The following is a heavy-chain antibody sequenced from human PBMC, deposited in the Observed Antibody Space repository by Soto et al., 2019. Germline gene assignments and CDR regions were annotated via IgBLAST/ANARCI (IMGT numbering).Heavy chain of an antibody. CDR2: IYPSDSDI. CDR1: GYSCTSHW. V-gene: IGHV5-51*01. J-gene: IGHJ6*02. D-gene: IGHD2-2*01. Sequence: GEYLNISCKTSGYSCTSHWIAWVRQMPGKGLEWMGIIYPSDSDIRYRPSFQGQVTISVDKSISTAYLQWSSLKASDTATYYCARQDYSNYRGGMDVWGQGTTVTVSS. CDR3: ARQDYSNYRGGMDV.